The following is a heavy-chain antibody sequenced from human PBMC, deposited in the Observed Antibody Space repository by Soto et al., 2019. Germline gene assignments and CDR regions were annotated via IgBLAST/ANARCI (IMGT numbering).Heavy chain of an antibody. Sequence: ETLSRTCSVYGGSFSGYYWSWIRQPPGKGLEWIGEINHSGSTNYNPSLKSRVTISVDTSKNQFSLKLSSVTAADTAVYYCARGPSIGYFDYWGQGTLVTVYS. J-gene: IGHJ4*02. CDR1: GGSFSGYY. D-gene: IGHD3-10*01. V-gene: IGHV4-34*01. CDR2: INHSGST. CDR3: ARGPSIGYFDY.